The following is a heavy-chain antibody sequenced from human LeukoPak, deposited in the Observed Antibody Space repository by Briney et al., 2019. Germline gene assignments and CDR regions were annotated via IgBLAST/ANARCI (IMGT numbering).Heavy chain of an antibody. J-gene: IGHJ4*02. CDR3: ARRFMYYDFWSGYWFDY. V-gene: IGHV5-51*01. Sequence: GESLKISCKGSGYIFTSYWIGWVRQMPGKGLEWMGIIYPGDSDTRYSPSFQGQVTISADKSISTAYLQWSSLKASDTAMYYCARRFMYYDFWSGYWFDYWGQGTLVTVSS. CDR1: GYIFTSYW. CDR2: IYPGDSDT. D-gene: IGHD3-3*01.